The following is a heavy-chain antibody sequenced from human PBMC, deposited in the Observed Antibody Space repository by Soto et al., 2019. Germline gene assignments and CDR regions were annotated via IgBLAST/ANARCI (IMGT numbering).Heavy chain of an antibody. V-gene: IGHV3-7*01. J-gene: IGHJ3*02. CDR3: ARDLSPAVGNLFYDAFDI. CDR2: IRKDASVI. Sequence: EVQLVESGGDLVQPGGSLRLSCAASGFTFSTYWMTWVRQAPGRGLEWLANIRKDASVIHYADSVEGRFTISRDNAKKSLYLQMSSLRAEDTAVYFCARDLSPAVGNLFYDAFDIWGQGTVVTVSS. CDR1: GFTFSTYW. D-gene: IGHD2-2*01.